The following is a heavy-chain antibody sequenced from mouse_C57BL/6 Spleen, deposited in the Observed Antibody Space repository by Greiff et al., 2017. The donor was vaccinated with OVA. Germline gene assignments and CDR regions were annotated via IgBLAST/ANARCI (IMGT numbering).Heavy chain of an antibody. CDR3: AGEANWDGRFAY. V-gene: IGHV1-22*01. CDR1: GYTFTDYN. D-gene: IGHD4-1*01. J-gene: IGHJ3*01. CDR2: INPNNGGT. Sequence: VQLQQSGPELVKPGASVKMSCKASGYTFTDYNMHWVKQSHGKSLEWIGYINPNNGGTSYNQKFKGKATLTVNKSSSTAYMELRSLTSEDSAVYYCAGEANWDGRFAYWGQGTLVTVSA.